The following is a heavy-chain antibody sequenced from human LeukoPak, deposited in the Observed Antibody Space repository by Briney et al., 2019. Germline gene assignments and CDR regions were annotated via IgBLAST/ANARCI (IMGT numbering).Heavy chain of an antibody. V-gene: IGHV4-61*02. CDR1: GGSISSGSYH. CDR2: IYTSGST. CDR3: ARDSYYDILTGYYNYFDY. D-gene: IGHD3-9*01. Sequence: SETLSLTCTVSGGSISSGSYHWSWIRQPAGKGLEWIGRIYTSGSTNYNPSLKSRVTISVDTSKNQFSLKLSSVIAADTAVYYCARDSYYDILTGYYNYFDYWGQGTLVTVSS. J-gene: IGHJ4*02.